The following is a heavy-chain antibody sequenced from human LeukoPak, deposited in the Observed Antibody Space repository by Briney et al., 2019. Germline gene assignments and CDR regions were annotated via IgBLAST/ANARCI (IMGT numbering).Heavy chain of an antibody. Sequence: GGSLRLSCAAPGFTFSSYGMHWARQAPGKGLEWVAFIRYDGSNKYYADSVKGRFTISRDNSKNTLYLQMNSLRAEDTAVYYCAKEYYDFWSGPFGWFDPWGQGTLVTVSS. J-gene: IGHJ5*02. V-gene: IGHV3-30*02. CDR2: IRYDGSNK. D-gene: IGHD3-3*01. CDR1: GFTFSSYG. CDR3: AKEYYDFWSGPFGWFDP.